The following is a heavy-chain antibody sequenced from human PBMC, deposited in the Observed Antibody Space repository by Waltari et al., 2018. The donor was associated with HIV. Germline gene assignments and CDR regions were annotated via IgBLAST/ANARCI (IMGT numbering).Heavy chain of an antibody. D-gene: IGHD3-22*01. CDR2: ISGSGGST. CDR3: AKNDYYDSSGYTDY. V-gene: IGHV3-23*01. CDR1: GFTFRSYA. J-gene: IGHJ4*02. Sequence: EVQLLESGGGLVQPGGSLRLSCAASGFTFRSYAMSWVRQAQGEGLACVSAISGSGGSTYYADSVKGRFTISRDNSKNTLYLQMNSLRAEDTAVYYCAKNDYYDSSGYTDYWGQGTLVTVSS.